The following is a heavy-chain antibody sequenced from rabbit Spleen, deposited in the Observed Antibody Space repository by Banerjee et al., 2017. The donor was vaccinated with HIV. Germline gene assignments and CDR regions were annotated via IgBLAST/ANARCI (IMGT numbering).Heavy chain of an antibody. D-gene: IGHD4-1*01. V-gene: IGHV1S40*01. J-gene: IGHJ4*01. CDR2: IDIGSSGSS. Sequence: QSLEESGGDLVQPEGSLTLTCKVSGFDFSSDAMCWVRQAPGKRPEWIACIDIGSSGSSYYASWAKGRFTISKTSSTTVTLQMTSLTAADTATYFCARDLAGVIGWNFGWWGPGTLVTVS. CDR3: ARDLAGVIGWNFGW. CDR1: GFDFSSDA.